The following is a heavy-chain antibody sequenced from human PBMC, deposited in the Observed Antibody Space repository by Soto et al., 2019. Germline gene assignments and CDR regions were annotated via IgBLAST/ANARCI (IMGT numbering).Heavy chain of an antibody. CDR3: GRDSGYGDYGIDVFDI. D-gene: IGHD4-17*01. CDR2: IYSGGST. J-gene: IGHJ3*02. Sequence: PGGSLRLSCAASGFTVSSNYMSWVRQAPGKGLEWVSVIYSGGSTYYADSVKGRFTISRDNSKNTLYLQMNSLRAEDTAVYYCGRDSGYGDYGIDVFDIWGQGTMVPVSS. CDR1: GFTVSSNY. V-gene: IGHV3-66*01.